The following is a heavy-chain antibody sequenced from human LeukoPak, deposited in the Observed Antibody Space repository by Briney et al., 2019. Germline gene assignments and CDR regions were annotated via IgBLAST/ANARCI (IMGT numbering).Heavy chain of an antibody. J-gene: IGHJ4*02. CDR1: VFTFKSYA. Sequence: GGSLRLSCAAYVFTFKSYAMSWVRQAPGKGLEWVSAISGSGGSTYYADSVKGRFTISRDNSKNTLYLQMNSLRAEATAVYYSPKDHLHPFSIAARQAGSCYWGQGTLVTVSS. CDR2: ISGSGGST. D-gene: IGHD6-6*01. V-gene: IGHV3-23*01. CDR3: PKDHLHPFSIAARQAGSCY.